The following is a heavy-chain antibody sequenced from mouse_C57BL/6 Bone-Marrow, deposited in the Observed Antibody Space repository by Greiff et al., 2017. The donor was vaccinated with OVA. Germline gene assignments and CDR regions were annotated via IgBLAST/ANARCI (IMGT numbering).Heavy chain of an antibody. Sequence: QVQLQQSGAELVRPGTSVKLSCKASGYTFTSYWMHWVKQRPGQGLEWIGVIDPSDSYTNYNQKFKGKATLTVDTSSSTAYMQLSSLTSEDSAVYYCAHYWYFDVWGTGTTVTVSS. V-gene: IGHV1-59*01. CDR3: AHYWYFDV. J-gene: IGHJ1*03. CDR2: IDPSDSYT. CDR1: GYTFTSYW.